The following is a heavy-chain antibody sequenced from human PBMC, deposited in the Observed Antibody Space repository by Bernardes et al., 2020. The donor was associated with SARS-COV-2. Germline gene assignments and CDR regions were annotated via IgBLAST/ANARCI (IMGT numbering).Heavy chain of an antibody. CDR2: ISWNSGSI. D-gene: IGHD3-9*01. CDR1: GFTFDDYA. J-gene: IGHJ6*02. V-gene: IGHV3-9*01. CDR3: ARGGYYDILTGYSTLSGMDV. Sequence: SLSLSCAASGFTFDDYAMHWVRQAPGKGLEWVSGISWNSGSIGYADSVKGRFTISRDNAKNSLYLQMNSLRAGDTAVYYCARGGYYDILTGYSTLSGMDVWGQGTTVTVSS.